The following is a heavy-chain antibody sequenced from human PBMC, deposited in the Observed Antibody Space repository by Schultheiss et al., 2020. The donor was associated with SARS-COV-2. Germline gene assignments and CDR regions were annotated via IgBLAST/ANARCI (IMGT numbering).Heavy chain of an antibody. CDR1: GFTFSSYE. D-gene: IGHD5-18*01. J-gene: IGHJ4*02. CDR3: ARGRQLGPLFCY. Sequence: GGSLRLSCAASGFTFSSYEMNWVRQAPGKGLEWVSYISSSGSTIYYADSVKGRFTISRDNAKNSLYLQMNSLRAEDTAVYYCARGRQLGPLFCYWGQGTLVTVSS. V-gene: IGHV3-48*03. CDR2: ISSSGSTI.